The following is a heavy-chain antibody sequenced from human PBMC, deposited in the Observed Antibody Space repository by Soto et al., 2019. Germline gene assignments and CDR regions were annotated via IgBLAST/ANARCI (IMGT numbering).Heavy chain of an antibody. CDR1: GGTFSSYA. Sequence: SVKVSCKASGGTFSSYAISWVRQAPGQGLEWMGGIIPIFGTANYAQKFQGRVTITADESTSTAYMELSSLRSEDTAAYYCARDKYYYDSSGLSDYWGQGTLVTVS. CDR3: ARDKYYYDSSGLSDY. J-gene: IGHJ4*02. CDR2: IIPIFGTA. D-gene: IGHD3-22*01. V-gene: IGHV1-69*13.